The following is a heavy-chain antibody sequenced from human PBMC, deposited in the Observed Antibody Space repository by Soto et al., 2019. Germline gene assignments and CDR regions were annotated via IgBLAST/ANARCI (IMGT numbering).Heavy chain of an antibody. J-gene: IGHJ2*01. CDR3: ARGPMIVVANDWYFDL. CDR1: GGTFSSYA. V-gene: IGHV1-69*01. D-gene: IGHD3-22*01. CDR2: IIPIFGTA. Sequence: QVQLVQSGAEVKKPGSSVKVSCKASGGTFSSYAISWVRQAPGQGLEWMGGIIPIFGTANHAQKFQGRVTITADESTSTADMELSSLRSEDTAVYYCARGPMIVVANDWYFDLWAVAPWSLSPQ.